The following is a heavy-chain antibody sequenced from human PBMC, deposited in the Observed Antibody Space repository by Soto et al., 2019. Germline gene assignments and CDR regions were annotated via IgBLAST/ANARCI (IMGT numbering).Heavy chain of an antibody. J-gene: IGHJ4*02. Sequence: EVQLVESGGGLVQPGGSLRLSCAASGFTFSNYWMSWVRQAPGKGLEWVANIKQDGTEKNYVDSVRGRFTISRDNAKNSQYLQMNRLTAEDTDVYYCASVAIWGQGTLVTVSS. D-gene: IGHD2-15*01. V-gene: IGHV3-7*01. CDR2: IKQDGTEK. CDR1: GFTFSNYW. CDR3: ASVAI.